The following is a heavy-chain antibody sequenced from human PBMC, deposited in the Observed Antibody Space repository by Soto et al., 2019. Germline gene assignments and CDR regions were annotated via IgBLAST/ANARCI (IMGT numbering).Heavy chain of an antibody. CDR2: ISYNGINI. Sequence: QVQVAESGGGVVQPGRSLRLSCTASGFTFSTFAFHWVRQTPGKGLEWVTAISYNGINIYYADSVKGRFTISRDNSKNTLYLQMNSLRAEDTARYYCARGGAVASSWYFDLWGRGTLVTVSS. D-gene: IGHD6-19*01. CDR3: ARGGAVASSWYFDL. J-gene: IGHJ2*01. V-gene: IGHV3-30-3*01. CDR1: GFTFSTFA.